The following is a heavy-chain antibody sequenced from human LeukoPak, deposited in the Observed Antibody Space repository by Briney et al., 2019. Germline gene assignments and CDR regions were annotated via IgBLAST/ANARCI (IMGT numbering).Heavy chain of an antibody. CDR3: ASQRTTIFGGDSFDY. D-gene: IGHD3-3*01. J-gene: IGHJ4*02. Sequence: GGSLRLSCTASGFTFSTYWMTWVRQAPGKGREWVASIKEDGNEKYYVDSVKGRFTISRDNAQNSLYLQMHSLRAEDMAIYYCASQRTTIFGGDSFDYWGQGTLVTVSS. V-gene: IGHV3-7*01. CDR2: IKEDGNEK. CDR1: GFTFSTYW.